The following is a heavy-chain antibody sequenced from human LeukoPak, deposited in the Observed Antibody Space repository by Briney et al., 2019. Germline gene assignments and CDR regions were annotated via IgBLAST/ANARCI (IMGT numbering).Heavy chain of an antibody. CDR2: ISGSGGST. CDR1: GFTFSNYA. V-gene: IGHV3-23*01. D-gene: IGHD2-21*02. J-gene: IGHJ4*02. CDR3: AKVFIVVWTVILFFDS. Sequence: GGSLRLSCVVSGFTFSNYAMTWVRQAPGKGLEWVSTISGSGGSTYYADSVKGRFTISRDNSRNTLFLKMNSLRVGDTAGYYCAKVFIVVWTVILFFDSGGQGTLVTVSS.